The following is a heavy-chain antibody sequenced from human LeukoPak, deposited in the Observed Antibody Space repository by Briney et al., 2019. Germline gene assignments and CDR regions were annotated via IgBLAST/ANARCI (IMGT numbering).Heavy chain of an antibody. CDR3: ARQFNSNWYNGYLDY. V-gene: IGHV5-51*01. Sequence: GESLKISCKGTGYSFTSYWIGWVRQMPGKGLEWMGIIYPGESDTRYSPSFQGQVTISADKSISTAYLQWSSLKASDTAMYYCARQFNSNWYNGYLDYWGQGTPVTVSS. J-gene: IGHJ4*02. D-gene: IGHD6-13*01. CDR1: GYSFTSYW. CDR2: IYPGESDT.